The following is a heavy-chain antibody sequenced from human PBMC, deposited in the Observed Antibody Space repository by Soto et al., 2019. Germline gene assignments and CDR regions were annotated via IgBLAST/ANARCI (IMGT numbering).Heavy chain of an antibody. V-gene: IGHV4-34*01. CDR2: INHSGST. CDR1: GGSFSGYY. D-gene: IGHD6-13*01. Sequence: NPSETLSLTCAVYGGSFSGYYWSWIRQPPGKGLEWIGEINHSGSTNYNPSLKSRVTISVDTSKNQFSLKLSSVTAADTAVYYCARGTGIAAAGTIYYGMDVWGQGTTVTVSS. J-gene: IGHJ6*02. CDR3: ARGTGIAAAGTIYYGMDV.